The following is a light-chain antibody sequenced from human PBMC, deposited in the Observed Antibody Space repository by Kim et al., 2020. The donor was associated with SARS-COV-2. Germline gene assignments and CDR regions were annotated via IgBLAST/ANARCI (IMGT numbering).Light chain of an antibody. Sequence: ASVGDRVTITCRASQSISGWLAWYQQKPGKAPKLLIYKASNLDSGVPSRFSGSGSGTEFTLTISSLQPDDFATYYCQQYNSYSPTFGQGTKVDIK. CDR3: QQYNSYSPT. CDR1: QSISGW. CDR2: KAS. J-gene: IGKJ1*01. V-gene: IGKV1-5*03.